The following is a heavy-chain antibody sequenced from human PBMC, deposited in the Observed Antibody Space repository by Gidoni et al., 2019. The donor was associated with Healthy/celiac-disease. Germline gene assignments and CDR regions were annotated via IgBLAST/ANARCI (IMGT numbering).Heavy chain of an antibody. CDR1: AGSSSSSSYY. V-gene: IGHV4-39*01. CDR2: IYYSGST. J-gene: IGHJ6*03. Sequence: QLQLQEPGTALAKPSENLSSICTVSAGSSSSSSYYWCWNRQPPGKGLEWIGSIYYSGSTYYNPSLKNRITISVDTSKNQFSRMLSSVTAADTAVYYGARQPRFSCHHYYMDVWGKGTTVTVSS. CDR3: ARQPRFSCHHYYMDV.